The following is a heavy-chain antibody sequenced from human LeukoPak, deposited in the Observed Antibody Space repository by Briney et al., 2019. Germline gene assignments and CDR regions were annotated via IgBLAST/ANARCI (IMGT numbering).Heavy chain of an antibody. CDR1: GGSFSGYY. CDR2: INHSGST. CDR3: ARGPDGYQLLPYYFDY. V-gene: IGHV4-34*01. Sequence: SETLSLTCAVYGGSFSGYYWSWIRQPPGKGLEWIGEINHSGSTNYNPSLKSRVTISVDTSKNQFSLKLSSVTAAETAVYYCARGPDGYQLLPYYFDYWGQGTLVTVSS. J-gene: IGHJ4*02. D-gene: IGHD2-2*01.